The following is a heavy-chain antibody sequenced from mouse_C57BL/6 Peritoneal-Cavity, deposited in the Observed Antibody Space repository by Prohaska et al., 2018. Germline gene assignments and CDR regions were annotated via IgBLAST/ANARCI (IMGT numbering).Heavy chain of an antibody. CDR3: AKVDWDGGFAY. D-gene: IGHD4-1*01. CDR1: GSTFTSYW. V-gene: IGHV1-53*01. Sequence: QVQLQQPGTELVKPGASVKLSCKASGSTFTSYWMHWVKQRPGQGLEWLGKINHSNGGTNYNEKFKRKATLTVDKSASTAYMQLSSLTSEDSAVYYCAKVDWDGGFAYWGQGTLVSVSA. CDR2: INHSNGGT. J-gene: IGHJ3*01.